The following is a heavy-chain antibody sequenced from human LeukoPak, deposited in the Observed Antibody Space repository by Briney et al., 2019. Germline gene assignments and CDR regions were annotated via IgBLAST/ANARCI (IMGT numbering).Heavy chain of an antibody. V-gene: IGHV1-2*04. J-gene: IGHJ5*02. CDR3: ARARPPYYDILTGYYWFDP. D-gene: IGHD3-9*01. CDR2: INPNSGGT. Sequence: ASVKVSCKASGYTFTVYYMHWVRQAPGQGLEWMGWINPNSGGTNYAQKFQGWVTMTRDTSISTAYMELSRLRSDDTAVYYCARARPPYYDILTGYYWFDPWGQGTLVTVSS. CDR1: GYTFTVYY.